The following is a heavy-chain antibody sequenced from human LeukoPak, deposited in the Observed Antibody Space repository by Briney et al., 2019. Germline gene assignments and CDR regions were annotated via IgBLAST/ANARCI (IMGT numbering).Heavy chain of an antibody. CDR3: ARDRPYGGLNGFDY. CDR2: IYTDGNT. CDR1: GFAVSNDY. V-gene: IGHV3-53*01. J-gene: IGHJ4*02. D-gene: IGHD4/OR15-4a*01. Sequence: PGGSLRLSCAASGFAVSNDYMSWVRQAPGKGLEWVSIIYTDGNTYYADSVKGRFTIYRDNSKNTLNLQMNSLRAEDTAVYHCARDRPYGGLNGFDYWGQGTLVTVSS.